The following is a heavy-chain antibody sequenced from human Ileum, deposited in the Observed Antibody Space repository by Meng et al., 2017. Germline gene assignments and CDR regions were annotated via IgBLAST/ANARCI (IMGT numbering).Heavy chain of an antibody. J-gene: IGHJ4*02. D-gene: IGHD1-1*01. CDR3: AGENDDWNYFDY. CDR2: INTGNGNI. CDR1: GYTFRNYP. Sequence: QLLLVQSGSEVKTVGAPVKFSCTASGYTFRNYPLHWVRQAPGQRPEWMGWINTGNGNIKISQKFQGRTTITSDTSATAYMELSSLGSDDTAVYFCAGENDDWNYFDYWGQGSLVTVSS. V-gene: IGHV1-3*04.